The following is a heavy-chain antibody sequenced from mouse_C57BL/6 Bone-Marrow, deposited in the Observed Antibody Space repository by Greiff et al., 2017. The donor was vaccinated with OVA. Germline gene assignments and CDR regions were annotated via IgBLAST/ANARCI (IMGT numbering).Heavy chain of an antibody. CDR1: GYSFTGYY. V-gene: IGHV1-42*01. J-gene: IGHJ4*01. D-gene: IGHD1-1*01. CDR2: INPSTGGT. CDR3: ARTLPHGSSYHYAMDY. Sequence: EVQLKESGPELVKPGASVKISCKASGYSFTGYYMNWVKQSPEKSLEWIGEINPSTGGTTYNQKFKAKATLTVDKSSSTAYMQLKSLTSEDSAVYYCARTLPHGSSYHYAMDYWGQGTSVTVSS.